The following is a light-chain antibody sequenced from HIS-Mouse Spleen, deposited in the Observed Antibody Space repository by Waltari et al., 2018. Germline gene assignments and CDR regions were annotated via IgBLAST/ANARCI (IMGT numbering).Light chain of an antibody. CDR2: DDS. J-gene: IGLJ2*01. CDR3: QVWDSSSDHVV. CDR1: NMGSKS. V-gene: IGLV3-21*02. Sequence: SYVLTQPPSLSVAPGQTARITCGANNMGSKSAQWYQQNPGQAPWPVVYDDSDRPSGIPERFSGSNSGNTATLTISRVEAGDEADYYCQVWDSSSDHVVFGGGTKLTVL.